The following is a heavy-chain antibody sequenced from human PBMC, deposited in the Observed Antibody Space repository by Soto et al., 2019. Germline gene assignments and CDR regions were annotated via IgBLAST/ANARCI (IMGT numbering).Heavy chain of an antibody. V-gene: IGHV3-30*18. CDR2: ISYDGSNK. CDR1: GFTFSSYG. CDR3: AKDAPCGGNYYGSGGYCHYFDY. Sequence: GGSLRLSCAASGFTFSSYGMHWVRQAPGKGLEWVAVISYDGSNKYYADSVKGRFTISRDNSKNTLYLQMNSLRAEDTAVYYCAKDAPCGGNYYGSGGYCHYFDYWGQGTLVTVSS. D-gene: IGHD3-10*01. J-gene: IGHJ4*02.